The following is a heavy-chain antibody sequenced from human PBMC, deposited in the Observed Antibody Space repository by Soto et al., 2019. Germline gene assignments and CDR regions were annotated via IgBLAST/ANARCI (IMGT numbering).Heavy chain of an antibody. V-gene: IGHV1-69*13. CDR2: IIPTSGTA. D-gene: IGHD2-15*01. J-gene: IGHJ6*02. CDR1: GGTFSSDA. CDR3: ARGQGYCSGGICYYYYYGMDV. Sequence: SVKVSCKASGGTFSSDAFSWVRQAPGQGLAWMGGIIPTSGTANYAQKFQGRATITADESTSTAYMELSSLTSEDTAVYFCARGQGYCSGGICYYYYYGMDVWGQGTTVTVSS.